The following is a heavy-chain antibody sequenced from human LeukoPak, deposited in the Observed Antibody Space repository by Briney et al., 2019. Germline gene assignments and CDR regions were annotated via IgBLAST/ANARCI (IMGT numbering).Heavy chain of an antibody. CDR1: GFTFSIYA. CDR3: AKESTVTPGNVNWFDT. CDR2: ISGSGGNT. V-gene: IGHV3-23*01. Sequence: GGSLRLSCATSGFTFSIYAMTWVRQAPGKGLEWVSTISGSGGNTYYADSVRGRFTISRDNSKNTLYLQMNRLRAEDTAVYYCAKESTVTPGNVNWFDTWGQGTLVTVSS. J-gene: IGHJ5*02. D-gene: IGHD4-17*01.